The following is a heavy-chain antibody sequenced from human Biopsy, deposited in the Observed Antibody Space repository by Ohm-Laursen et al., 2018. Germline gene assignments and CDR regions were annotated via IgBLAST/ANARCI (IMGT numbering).Heavy chain of an antibody. J-gene: IGHJ4*02. D-gene: IGHD6-19*01. CDR2: INPSGSTT. CDR1: GYSFTSYY. V-gene: IGHV1-46*01. CDR3: ARNTGWYGDLYYFDY. Sequence: ASAKVSCKASGYSFTSYYMHWVRQAPGQGLEWMGMINPSGSTTSYPQIFQGRVTMTGDTSKSTVYMELSSLRSADTAVYFCARNTGWYGDLYYFDYWGQGTLVTVSS.